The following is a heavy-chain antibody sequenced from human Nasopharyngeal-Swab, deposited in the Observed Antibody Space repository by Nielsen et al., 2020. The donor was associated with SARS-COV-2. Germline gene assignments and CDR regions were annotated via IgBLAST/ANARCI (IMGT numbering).Heavy chain of an antibody. CDR2: IIPIFGTA. V-gene: IGHV1-69*05. CDR3: ARREGGITIFGVAPYYYYGMDV. CDR1: GGTFSSYA. J-gene: IGHJ6*02. Sequence: SVKVSCKASGGTFSSYAISWVRQAPGQGLEWMGGIIPIFGTANYAQKFQGRVTMTRDTSTSTVYMELSSLRSEDTAVYYCARREGGITIFGVAPYYYYGMDVWGQGTTVTVSS. D-gene: IGHD3-3*01.